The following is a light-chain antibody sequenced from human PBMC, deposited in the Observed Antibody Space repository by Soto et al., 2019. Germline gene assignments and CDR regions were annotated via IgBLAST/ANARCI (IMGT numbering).Light chain of an antibody. Sequence: DIQMTQSPSSLSASVGDRVTITCRASQSISSYVNWYQQKPGKAPKLLIYAASNLQSGVPSRFSGSESGTDFTLTISSLQPEDFATYHCQQSDSTPLTFGGGTKVEIK. V-gene: IGKV1-39*01. CDR3: QQSDSTPLT. CDR1: QSISSY. CDR2: AAS. J-gene: IGKJ4*01.